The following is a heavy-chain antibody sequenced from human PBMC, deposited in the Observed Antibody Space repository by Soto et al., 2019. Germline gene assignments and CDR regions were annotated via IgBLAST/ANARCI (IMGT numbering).Heavy chain of an antibody. J-gene: IGHJ4*02. V-gene: IGHV1-3*01. D-gene: IGHD6-13*01. CDR2: IDAGNGDT. CDR3: ARPYSSSWSTYFDY. Sequence: QVQLVQSGAEVKKPGASVKLSCKASGYTFTTYLMHWVRQAPGQRLEWMGWIDAGNGDTKYSQKFQGRVTMTRDTSATTAYMELSSLGSEDKAVYYCARPYSSSWSTYFDYWGQGTLVTVSS. CDR1: GYTFTTYL.